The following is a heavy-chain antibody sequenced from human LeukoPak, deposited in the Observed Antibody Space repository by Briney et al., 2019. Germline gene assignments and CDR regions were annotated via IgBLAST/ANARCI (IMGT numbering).Heavy chain of an antibody. Sequence: GWSLRLSCAASGFTFSSYWMSWVRQAPGKGLEWVANIKQDGSEKNYLGSVKGRFTISRDNAKNSLYLQMNSLRAEDTAVYYCYVGPTDYWGQGTLVTVSS. CDR1: GFTFSSYW. CDR2: IKQDGSEK. V-gene: IGHV3-7*01. J-gene: IGHJ4*02. CDR3: YVGPTDY. D-gene: IGHD1-26*01.